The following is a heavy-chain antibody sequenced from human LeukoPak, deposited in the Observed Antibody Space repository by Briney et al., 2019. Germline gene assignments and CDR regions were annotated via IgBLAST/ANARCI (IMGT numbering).Heavy chain of an antibody. CDR3: AKDLYYDSTVDAFDI. V-gene: IGHV3-21*04. Sequence: PGGSLRLSCAASGFTFSSYSMNWVRQAPGKGLEWVSSISSSSSYIYYADSVKGRFTISRDNSKNTLYLHMNSLRAEDTAVYYCAKDLYYDSTVDAFDIWGQGTMVTVSS. D-gene: IGHD3-22*01. CDR1: GFTFSSYS. CDR2: ISSSSSYI. J-gene: IGHJ3*02.